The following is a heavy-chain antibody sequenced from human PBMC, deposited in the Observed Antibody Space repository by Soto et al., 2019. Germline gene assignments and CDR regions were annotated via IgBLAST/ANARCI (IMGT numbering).Heavy chain of an antibody. J-gene: IGHJ4*02. V-gene: IGHV4-39*01. CDR1: GGSISSSNYW. CDR3: ARQIGRGSWSLDH. CDR2: IYYSGST. Sequence: QLQLQESGPGLVKPAETLSLTCTVSGGSISSSNYWWGWIRQPPGKGLEWIGSIYYSGSTYYNPSLKSRVTISVDTSKKQFPLRLSSVTAADTAVYYGARQIGRGSWSLDHWGQGTLVTVSS. D-gene: IGHD6-13*01.